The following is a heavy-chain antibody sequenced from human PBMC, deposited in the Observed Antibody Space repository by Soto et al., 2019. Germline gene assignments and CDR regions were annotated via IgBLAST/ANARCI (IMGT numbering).Heavy chain of an antibody. CDR1: GFTFSSYG. Sequence: QVQLVESGGGVVQPGRSLRLSCAASGFTFSSYGMHWVRQAPGKGLEWVAVIWYDGSNKYYADSVKGRFTISRDNSKNTLYLQINSLRAEDTAVYYCARDPNWKDLDPWGQGTLVTVSS. J-gene: IGHJ5*02. V-gene: IGHV3-33*01. CDR3: ARDPNWKDLDP. D-gene: IGHD1-1*01. CDR2: IWYDGSNK.